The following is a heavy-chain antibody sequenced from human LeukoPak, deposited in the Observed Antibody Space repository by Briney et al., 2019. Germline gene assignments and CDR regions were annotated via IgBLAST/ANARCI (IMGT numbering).Heavy chain of an antibody. V-gene: IGHV3-74*01. CDR3: AREQGVGGTLGLYDY. J-gene: IGHJ4*02. Sequence: GGSLRLSCAASGFTFSSNWMHWVRQAPGKGLVWVSRINSYGSSTRYADSVKGRFTISRDNAKNTLYLQMNSRRAEDTAVYYCAREQGVGGTLGLYDYWGQGTLVTVSS. CDR1: GFTFSSNW. CDR2: INSYGSST. D-gene: IGHD3-3*01.